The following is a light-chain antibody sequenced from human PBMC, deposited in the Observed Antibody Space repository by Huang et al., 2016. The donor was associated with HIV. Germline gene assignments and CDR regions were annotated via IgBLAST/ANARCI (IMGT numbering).Light chain of an antibody. J-gene: IGKJ2*01. CDR1: QSISSS. CDR3: QQSYGTPYT. CDR2: ATS. Sequence: DIQMTQSPSSLSASVGDRVTITCRASQSISSSLNWYQQKPGKVPKLLIYATSSLQSGAPSRFSGSGSGTDFTLTISSLQPEDFATYYCQQSYGTPYTFGQGTKLEIK. V-gene: IGKV1-39*01.